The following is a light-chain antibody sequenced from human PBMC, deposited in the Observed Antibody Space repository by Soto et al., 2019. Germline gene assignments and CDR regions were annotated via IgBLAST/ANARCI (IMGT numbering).Light chain of an antibody. J-gene: IGLJ1*01. Sequence: QSVLTQPASVSGSPGQSITISCTGTSSDVGGYNYVSWYQQNPGKAPKLLIYEVTHRPSGVSDRFSGSKSGNTASLTISGLQAEDEADYYCSSYTSSNNRGVFGSGTKLTVL. CDR2: EVT. V-gene: IGLV2-14*01. CDR3: SSYTSSNNRGV. CDR1: SSDVGGYNY.